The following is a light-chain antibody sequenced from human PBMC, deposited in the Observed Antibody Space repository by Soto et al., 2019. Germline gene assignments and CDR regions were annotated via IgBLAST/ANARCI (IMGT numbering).Light chain of an antibody. CDR1: SSDVGGYNY. J-gene: IGLJ2*01. V-gene: IGLV2-14*01. CDR3: YSYTSSSTVV. CDR2: EVS. Sequence: QSVLTQPASVSGSPGQSITISCTGTSSDVGGYNYVSWYQQYPGKAPKLMIYEVSSRPSGVSDRFSGSKSGNTASLTISGLQAEDEGDYYCYSYTSSSTVVFGGGTKVTVL.